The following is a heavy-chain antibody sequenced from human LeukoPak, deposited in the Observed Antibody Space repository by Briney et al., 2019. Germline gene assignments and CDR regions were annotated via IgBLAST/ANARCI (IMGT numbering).Heavy chain of an antibody. V-gene: IGHV3-9*01. Sequence: PGGSLRLSCAASGFTFDDYAMPWVRQAPGKGLEWVSGISWNSGSIGYADSVKGRFTISRDNAKNSLYLQMNSLRAEDTALYYCAKGQDDFWSGYWYWGQGTLVTVSS. D-gene: IGHD3-3*01. CDR1: GFTFDDYA. CDR2: ISWNSGSI. CDR3: AKGQDDFWSGYWY. J-gene: IGHJ4*02.